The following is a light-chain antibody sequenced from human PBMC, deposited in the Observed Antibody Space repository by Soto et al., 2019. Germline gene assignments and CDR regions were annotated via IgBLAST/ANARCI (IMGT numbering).Light chain of an antibody. J-gene: IGKJ1*01. Sequence: EIVMTPSPATLSVSPVERATLSCRASQSVSSNLAWYQQKPGQAPRLLIYGASTRATGIPARFSGSGSGTDFILTISSLQSEDSAVYYCQQYNNWPRTFGQGTKVDIK. CDR3: QQYNNWPRT. CDR1: QSVSSN. V-gene: IGKV3-15*01. CDR2: GAS.